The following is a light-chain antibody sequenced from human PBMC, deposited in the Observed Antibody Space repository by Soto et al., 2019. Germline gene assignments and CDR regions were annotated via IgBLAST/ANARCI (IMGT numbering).Light chain of an antibody. J-gene: IGLJ2*01. CDR1: SSNIGAGYD. V-gene: IGLV1-40*01. CDR3: QSYDSSLSGAVV. CDR2: GNS. Sequence: QAVVTQPPSVSGAPGQRVTISCTGSSSNIGAGYDVHWYQQLPGTAPKLLIYGNSNRPSGVPDRCFGSKSGTSAALAITGVQAADEADYYCQSYDSSLSGAVVFGGGTKVTVL.